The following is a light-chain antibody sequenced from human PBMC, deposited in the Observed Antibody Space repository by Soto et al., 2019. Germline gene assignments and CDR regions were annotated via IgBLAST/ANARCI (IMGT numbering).Light chain of an antibody. J-gene: IGLJ2*01. CDR3: SSFTVMNTQV. CDR1: SSDVGAYNY. CDR2: DVN. V-gene: IGLV2-14*03. Sequence: QSALTQPASVSEFPGQSVTISCIGTSSDVGAYNYVSWFQQHPGKAPKLIIFDVNHRPSGISNRFSGPKSGNTASLSVSGVQADDEADYYCSSFTVMNTQVFGGGTKLTVL.